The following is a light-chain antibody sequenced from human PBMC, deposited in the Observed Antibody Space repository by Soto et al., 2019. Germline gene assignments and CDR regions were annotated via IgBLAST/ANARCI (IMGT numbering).Light chain of an antibody. Sequence: QSALTQPASVSGSPGQSITISCTGSGSDIDAYNHVSWYQQHPGKAPQLLIYGVTRRPSGVSSRFSASKSAYTASLTISGLQAEDEANYYCSSFSTSYFYVFGTGTKVTVL. CDR2: GVT. CDR3: SSFSTSYFYV. J-gene: IGLJ1*01. CDR1: GSDIDAYNH. V-gene: IGLV2-14*01.